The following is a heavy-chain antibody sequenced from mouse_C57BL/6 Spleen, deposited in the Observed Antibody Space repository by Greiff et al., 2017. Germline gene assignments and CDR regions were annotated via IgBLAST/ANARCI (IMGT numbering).Heavy chain of an antibody. D-gene: IGHD1-1*01. CDR2: ISSGGDYI. CDR1: GFTFSSYA. CDR3: TRDERYGNAMDY. Sequence: EVHLVESGEGLVKPGGSLKLSCAASGFTFSSYAMSWVRQTPEKRLEWVAYISSGGDYIYYADTVKGRFTISRDNARNTLYLQMSSLKSEDTAMYYCTRDERYGNAMDYWGQGTSVTVSS. J-gene: IGHJ4*01. V-gene: IGHV5-9-1*02.